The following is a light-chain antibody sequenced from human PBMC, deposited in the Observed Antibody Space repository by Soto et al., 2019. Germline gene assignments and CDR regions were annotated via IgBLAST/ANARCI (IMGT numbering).Light chain of an antibody. CDR3: CSYAGSSIFYD. Sequence: SAVTQPASVSGSPVQAMTISCTGTSCDVGSYNLVSWYQQHPGKTHKHMIYEGSKLPSGISNRFSGYKSGNPASLTISGLQAEDEADYYCCSYAGSSIFYDLGAVTEVTVL. V-gene: IGLV2-23*01. J-gene: IGLJ1*01. CDR2: EGS. CDR1: SCDVGSYNL.